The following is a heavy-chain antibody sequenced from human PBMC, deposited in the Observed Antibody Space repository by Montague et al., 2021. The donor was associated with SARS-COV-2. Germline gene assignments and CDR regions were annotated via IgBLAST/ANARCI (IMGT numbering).Heavy chain of an antibody. V-gene: IGHV4-39*01. Sequence: SETLSLTCTVSGGSISSSSYYWGWIRQPPGKGLEWIGSIYSGGSTYYNPSLKSRVTISVDTSKNQFSLMLSSVTAADTAVYYCARREDYYGSGSYPNWGQGTLVTVSS. CDR2: IYSGGST. CDR3: ARREDYYGSGSYPN. D-gene: IGHD3-10*01. J-gene: IGHJ4*02. CDR1: GGSISSSSYY.